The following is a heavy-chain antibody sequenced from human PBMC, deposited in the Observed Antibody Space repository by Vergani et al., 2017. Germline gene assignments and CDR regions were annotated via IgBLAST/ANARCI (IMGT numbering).Heavy chain of an antibody. CDR1: GYTFTSYD. J-gene: IGHJ6*02. V-gene: IGHV1-8*01. Sequence: VPLVQSGAEVKKPEASVKVSCKASGYTFTSYDINWVRQATGQGLAWMGWMNPNSGNTGYAQKFQGRVTMTRNTSISTAYMELSSLRSEDTAVYYCARGGYSYGSTYYYYYGMDVWGQGTTVTVSS. CDR3: ARGGYSYGSTYYYYYGMDV. D-gene: IGHD5-18*01. CDR2: MNPNSGNT.